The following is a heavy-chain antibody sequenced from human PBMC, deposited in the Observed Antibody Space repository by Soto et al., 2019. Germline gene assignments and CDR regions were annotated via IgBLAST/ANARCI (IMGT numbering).Heavy chain of an antibody. CDR3: ARDLRWGIVAPHQVGMDV. CDR1: GFTFSSYG. CDR2: IWYDGSNK. D-gene: IGHD1-26*01. Sequence: GGSLRLSCAASGFTFSSYGMHWVRQAPGKGLEWVAVIWYDGSNKYYADSVKGRFTISRDNSKNTLYLQMNSLRAEDTAVYYCARDLRWGIVAPHQVGMDVWGQGTTVTVSS. J-gene: IGHJ6*02. V-gene: IGHV3-33*01.